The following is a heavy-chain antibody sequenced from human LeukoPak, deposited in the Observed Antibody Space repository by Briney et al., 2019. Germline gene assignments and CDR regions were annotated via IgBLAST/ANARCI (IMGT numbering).Heavy chain of an antibody. CDR1: GGSISSYY. V-gene: IGHV4-59*12. J-gene: IGHJ6*03. CDR3: ARDYKWSGYYYYYYYMDV. D-gene: IGHD3-3*01. Sequence: SETLSLTCTVSGGSISSYYWSWIRQPPGKGLEWIGYIFYSGSTNYNPSLKSRVTISLDTSKNQFSLKLSSVTAADTAVYYCARDYKWSGYYYYYYYMDVWGKGTTVTVSS. CDR2: IFYSGST.